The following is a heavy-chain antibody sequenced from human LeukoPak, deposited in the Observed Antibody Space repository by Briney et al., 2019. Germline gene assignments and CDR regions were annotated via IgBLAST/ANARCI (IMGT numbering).Heavy chain of an antibody. J-gene: IGHJ5*02. CDR2: IYYSGST. CDR1: GGSISSYY. Sequence: SETLSLTCTVSGGSISSYYWSWIRQPPGKGLEWIGYIYYSGSTNYNPSLKSRVTISVDTSKNQFSLKLSSVTAADTAVYYRARDRCSSTSCYARWFDPWGQGTLVTVSS. CDR3: ARDRCSSTSCYARWFDP. D-gene: IGHD2-2*01. V-gene: IGHV4-59*01.